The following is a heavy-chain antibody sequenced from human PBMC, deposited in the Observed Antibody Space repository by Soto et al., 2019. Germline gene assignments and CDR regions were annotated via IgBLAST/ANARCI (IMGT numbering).Heavy chain of an antibody. V-gene: IGHV4-34*01. CDR3: ARERLAYCSGGSCYTKSSLDY. Sequence: PSETLSLTCAVYGGSFSGYGWSWIRQPPGKGLEWIGEINHSGSTNYNPSLKSRVTISVDTSKNQFSLKLSSVTAADTAVYYCARERLAYCSGGSCYTKSSLDYWGQGTPVTVS. J-gene: IGHJ4*02. D-gene: IGHD2-15*01. CDR1: GGSFSGYG. CDR2: INHSGST.